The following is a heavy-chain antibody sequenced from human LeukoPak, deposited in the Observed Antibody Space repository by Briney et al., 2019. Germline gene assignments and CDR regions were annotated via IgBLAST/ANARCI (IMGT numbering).Heavy chain of an antibody. CDR2: IYHSGST. Sequence: SEILSLTCTVSGYSISSGYYWGWIRQPPGKGLEWIGSIYHSGSTYYNPSLKSRVTISVDTSKNQFSLKLSSVTAADTAVYYCARDASVDAFDIWGQGTMVTVSS. J-gene: IGHJ3*02. V-gene: IGHV4-38-2*02. CDR1: GYSISSGYY. CDR3: ARDASVDAFDI.